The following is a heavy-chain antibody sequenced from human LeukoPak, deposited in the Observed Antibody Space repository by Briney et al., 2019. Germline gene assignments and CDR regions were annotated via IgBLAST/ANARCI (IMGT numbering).Heavy chain of an antibody. Sequence: SVKVSCKASGYTFTSYYMHWVRQAPGQGLEWMGGIIPIFGTPNYAQKFQGRVTITADESTSTAYMELSSLRSEDTAVYYCARPITYYYDSSGYYYPGFDYWGQGTLVTVSS. V-gene: IGHV1-69*13. CDR2: IIPIFGTP. CDR3: ARPITYYYDSSGYYYPGFDY. D-gene: IGHD3-22*01. CDR1: GYTFTSYY. J-gene: IGHJ4*02.